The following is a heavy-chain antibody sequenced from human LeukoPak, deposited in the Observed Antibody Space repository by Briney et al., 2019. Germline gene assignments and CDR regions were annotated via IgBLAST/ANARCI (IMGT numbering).Heavy chain of an antibody. Sequence: PGGSLRLSSAASGFMFSAYSMNWVRQAPGKGLEWLSYISSTSSAIYYADAVKGRFAISRDNAKNSVSLQMNSLRADDTGLYFCAGGPQYSGSYGDWGQGTLVTVSS. J-gene: IGHJ4*02. D-gene: IGHD1-26*01. CDR2: ISSTSSAI. CDR1: GFMFSAYS. V-gene: IGHV3-48*04. CDR3: AGGPQYSGSYGD.